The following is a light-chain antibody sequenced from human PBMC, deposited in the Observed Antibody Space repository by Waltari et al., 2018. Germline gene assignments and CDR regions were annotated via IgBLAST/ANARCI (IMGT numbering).Light chain of an antibody. CDR2: EVS. CDR1: DRDVGAYDF. CDR3: SSYTTSSAPGV. J-gene: IGLJ1*01. Sequence: QSALAQPASVSGSPAQSLTISCPGTDRDVGAYDFVSLYQQHPGKAPHLIIYEVSNRPSGISNRFSASKSGNTASLTISGLQAEDEADYYCSSYTTSSAPGVFGTGTRVTVL. V-gene: IGLV2-14*01.